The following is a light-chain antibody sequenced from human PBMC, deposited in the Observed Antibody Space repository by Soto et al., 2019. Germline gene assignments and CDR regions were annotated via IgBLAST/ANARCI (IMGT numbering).Light chain of an antibody. CDR1: SSDVGGYNF. CDR3: SSYSSTTTREV. CDR2: EVI. V-gene: IGLV2-14*01. Sequence: ALTQPASVSGSPGQSITISCTGTSSDVGGYNFVSWYQHHPGTPPKLIIYEVIHRPSGVSNRFSGSKSAITASLTISGLQVEDEADYFCSSYSSTTTREVFGTGTKVTVL. J-gene: IGLJ1*01.